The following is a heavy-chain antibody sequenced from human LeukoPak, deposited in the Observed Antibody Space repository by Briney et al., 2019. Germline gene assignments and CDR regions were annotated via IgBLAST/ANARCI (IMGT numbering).Heavy chain of an antibody. Sequence: GGSLRLSCAASGFTFSTYAMSWVRRAPGKGLQWVSLISGSGDGAHYADSVKGRFTISRDNSKNTVYLQMTNLRAEYTAVYYCAKGYIQLWWFDYWGQGTLVTVSS. CDR3: AKGYIQLWWFDY. CDR1: GFTFSTYA. D-gene: IGHD2-21*01. J-gene: IGHJ4*02. CDR2: ISGSGDGA. V-gene: IGHV3-23*01.